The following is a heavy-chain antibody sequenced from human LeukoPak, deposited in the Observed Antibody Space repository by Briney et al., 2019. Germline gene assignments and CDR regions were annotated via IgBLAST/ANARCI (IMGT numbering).Heavy chain of an antibody. CDR2: IYPGDSDT. V-gene: IGHV5-51*01. CDR3: ARLPTLDSGSPFDY. Sequence: GESLKISCKGSGYDFTTYWIGWVRQMPGKGLEWMAIIYPGDSDTRYSPSFQGQVTISADKSISTAYLQWSSLKASDTAMYYCARLPTLDSGSPFDYWGQGTLVTVSS. CDR1: GYDFTTYW. J-gene: IGHJ4*02. D-gene: IGHD1-26*01.